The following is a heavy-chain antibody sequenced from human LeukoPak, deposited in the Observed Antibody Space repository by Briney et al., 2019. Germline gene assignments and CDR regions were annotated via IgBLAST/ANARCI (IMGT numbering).Heavy chain of an antibody. CDR2: ISGSGGST. CDR1: GFTFSSYA. J-gene: IGHJ3*02. CDR3: AKGYSSSWYRDAFDI. V-gene: IGHV3-23*01. Sequence: PGGSLRLSCAASGFTFSSYAMSWVRQAPGKGLEWVSAISGSGGSTYYADSVKGRFTISRDNSKNTLYLLMNSLRAEDTAVYYCAKGYSSSWYRDAFDIWGQGTMVTVSS. D-gene: IGHD6-13*01.